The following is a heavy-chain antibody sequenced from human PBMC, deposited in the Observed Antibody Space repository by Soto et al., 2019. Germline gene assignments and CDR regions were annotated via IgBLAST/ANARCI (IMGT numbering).Heavy chain of an antibody. V-gene: IGHV4-30-2*01. Sequence: PSETLSLTCNMSGDSYSISTYSWSWIRQPPGKALQWIGFIYQSGVTSYNPSLASRVSISLDRSNNQCSLKPKSVTAADTAVYFCAGMPYTSGLRFDPWGPGTLVTVS. CDR2: IYQSGVT. D-gene: IGHD6-19*01. CDR1: GDSYSISTYS. J-gene: IGHJ5*02. CDR3: AGMPYTSGLRFDP.